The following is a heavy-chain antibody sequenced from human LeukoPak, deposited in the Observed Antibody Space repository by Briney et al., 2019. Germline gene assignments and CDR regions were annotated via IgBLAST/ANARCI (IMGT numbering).Heavy chain of an antibody. Sequence: ASVKVSCKASGYTFTCYYMHWVRQAPGQGLEWMGMLTPTFSTTTYAQKFQDRFTMTRDTSTNTAYMELKRLKSEDTAIYYCARATSPGSYPDYWGQGTLVTVSS. D-gene: IGHD3-10*01. V-gene: IGHV1-46*01. CDR3: ARATSPGSYPDY. J-gene: IGHJ4*02. CDR2: LTPTFSTT. CDR1: GYTFTCYY.